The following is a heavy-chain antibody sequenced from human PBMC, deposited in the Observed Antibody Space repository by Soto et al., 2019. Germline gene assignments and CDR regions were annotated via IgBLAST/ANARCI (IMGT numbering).Heavy chain of an antibody. Sequence: SETLSLTCTVSGDSISSYYWSWIRQPPGKGLEWIGYIYYSGSTNYNPSLKSRVTISVDTSKNQFSLKLSSVTAADTAVHYCARDNSRARWFGELPPYGMDVWGQGTTVTVSS. V-gene: IGHV4-59*01. CDR1: GDSISSYY. CDR3: ARDNSRARWFGELPPYGMDV. CDR2: IYYSGST. J-gene: IGHJ6*02. D-gene: IGHD3-10*01.